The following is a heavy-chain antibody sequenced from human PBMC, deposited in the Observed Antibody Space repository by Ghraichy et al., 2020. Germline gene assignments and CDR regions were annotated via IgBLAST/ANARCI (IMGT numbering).Heavy chain of an antibody. D-gene: IGHD2/OR15-2a*01. CDR1: GFTVSSNY. CDR3: ARGNGSTTVFDY. V-gene: IGHV3-53*01. J-gene: IGHJ4*02. CDR2: IYSGGST. Sequence: LTCAASGFTVSSNYMSWVRQAPGKGLEWVSVIYSGGSTYYADSVKGRFTISRDNSKNTLYLQMNSLRAEDTAVYYCARGNGSTTVFDYWGQGTLVTVFS.